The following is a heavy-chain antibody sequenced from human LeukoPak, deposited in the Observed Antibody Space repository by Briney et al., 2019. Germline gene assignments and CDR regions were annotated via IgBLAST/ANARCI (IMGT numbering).Heavy chain of an antibody. CDR2: INPNSGGT. V-gene: IGHV1-2*02. CDR3: ASDSYDSSGYYGYYYGMDV. CDR1: GYSFTDYY. D-gene: IGHD3-22*01. Sequence: GASVKVSCKASGYSFTDYYLHWVRQAPGQGLEWMGWINPNSGGTNYAKKFRGRITMTRDTSISTAYMELSSLRSDDTAVYYCASDSYDSSGYYGYYYGMDVWGQGTTVTVSS. J-gene: IGHJ6*02.